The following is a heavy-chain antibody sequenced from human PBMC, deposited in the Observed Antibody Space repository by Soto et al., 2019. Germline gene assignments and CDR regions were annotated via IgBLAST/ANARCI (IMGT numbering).Heavy chain of an antibody. Sequence: QVQLVQSGAEVRKPGASVQVSCKASKYSIIDYYIHWVRQDPGQGLEWMGWIKSNSGVTKYAQKLQGRVTMTRDASISTAYIELSRLTSDDTAVYYCAREDYNWNDYYYYGMDVWGQGTTVIISS. CDR2: IKSNSGVT. V-gene: IGHV1-2*02. CDR3: AREDYNWNDYYYYGMDV. D-gene: IGHD1-1*01. CDR1: KYSIIDYY. J-gene: IGHJ6*02.